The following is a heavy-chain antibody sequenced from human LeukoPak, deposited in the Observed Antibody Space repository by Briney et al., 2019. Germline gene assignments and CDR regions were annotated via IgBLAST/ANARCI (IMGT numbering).Heavy chain of an antibody. CDR3: ARVAVGATVGGAFDI. CDR1: GGSISSYY. D-gene: IGHD1-26*01. V-gene: IGHV4-59*12. J-gene: IGHJ3*02. Sequence: ASETLSLTCTVSGGSISSYYWSWIRQPAGKGLEWIGYIYHSGSTYYNPSLKSRVTISVDRSKNQFSLKLSSVTAADTAVYYCARVAVGATVGGAFDIWGQGTMVTVSS. CDR2: IYHSGST.